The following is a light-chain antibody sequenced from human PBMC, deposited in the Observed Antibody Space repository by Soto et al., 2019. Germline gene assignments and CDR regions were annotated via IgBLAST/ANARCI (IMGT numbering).Light chain of an antibody. CDR2: GAS. CDR3: QQYNNWPSFT. Sequence: IVMTQSPATLSVSPGERATLSCRASQSVSSNLAWYQQKPGQAPRLLVYGASTRATGIPARFSGSGSRTEFILTISSLQSEDFALYYCQQYNNWPSFTFGPGTKVDIK. J-gene: IGKJ3*01. V-gene: IGKV3-15*01. CDR1: QSVSSN.